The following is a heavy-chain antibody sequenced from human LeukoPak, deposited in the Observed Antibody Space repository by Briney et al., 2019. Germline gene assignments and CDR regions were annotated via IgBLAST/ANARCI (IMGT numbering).Heavy chain of an antibody. CDR3: ARGEYSSSSRPDY. V-gene: IGHV1-2*02. CDR2: INPNSGGT. J-gene: IGHJ4*02. Sequence: ASVKVSCKASVYTFTSYGISWVRQAPGQGLEWMGWINPNSGGTNYAQKFQGRVTMTRDTSISTAYMELSRLRSDDTAVYYCARGEYSSSSRPDYWGQGTLVTVCS. D-gene: IGHD6-6*01. CDR1: VYTFTSYG.